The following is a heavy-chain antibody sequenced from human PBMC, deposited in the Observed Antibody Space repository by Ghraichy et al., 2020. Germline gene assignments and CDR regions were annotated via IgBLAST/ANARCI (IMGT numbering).Heavy chain of an antibody. D-gene: IGHD6-19*01. CDR1: GDSINSNNYY. V-gene: IGHV4-39*02. J-gene: IGHJ4*02. CDR3: ARLGPHIAVAGSGGIDS. Sequence: SETLSLTCSVSGDSINSNNYYWGWIRQSPGMGLEWIGSIFYTGGTYYNPSLKSRVTMSVDNSKSHFSLKLTSVTATDTAVYYCARLGPHIAVAGSGGIDSWGQGTLGTVSS. CDR2: IFYTGGT.